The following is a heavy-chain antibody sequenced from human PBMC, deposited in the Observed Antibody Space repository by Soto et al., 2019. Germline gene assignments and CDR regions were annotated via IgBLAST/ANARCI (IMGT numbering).Heavy chain of an antibody. D-gene: IGHD4-4*01. V-gene: IGHV4-31*03. CDR1: GGSISSGGYY. Sequence: PSETLSLTCTVSGGSISSGGYYWSWIRQHPGKGLEWIGYIYYSGSTYYNPSLKSRVTISVDTSKNQFSLKLSSVTAADTAVYYCARIPGPTVTTRARDYWGQGTLVTVSS. J-gene: IGHJ4*02. CDR3: ARIPGPTVTTRARDY. CDR2: IYYSGST.